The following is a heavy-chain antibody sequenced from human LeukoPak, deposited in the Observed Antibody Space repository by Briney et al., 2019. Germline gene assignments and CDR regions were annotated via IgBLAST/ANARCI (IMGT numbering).Heavy chain of an antibody. V-gene: IGHV1-46*01. CDR1: GYTFPSYF. D-gene: IGHD6-6*01. J-gene: IGHJ4*02. Sequence: GESLKVSCKASGYTFPSYFMHWVRQAPGQGLEWMGIINPTGGSTTYAQKFQGRVTMTRDTSTSTAYMELSSLRSDDTAVYYCARTAARRFDYWGQGTLVTVSS. CDR2: INPTGGST. CDR3: ARTAARRFDY.